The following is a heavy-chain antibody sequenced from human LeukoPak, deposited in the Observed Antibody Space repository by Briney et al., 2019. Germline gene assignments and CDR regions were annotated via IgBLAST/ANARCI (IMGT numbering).Heavy chain of an antibody. J-gene: IGHJ5*02. CDR1: GDSISSYN. Sequence: SETLSLTCTVSGDSISSYNWSCIRRPPPKRLEWVASISYSGGTTYNPPPKSRVTTSPDKSKNQFSLKLSSMTAADTAVYYCARGVLESSIISERNWLDPWGQGTLVTVSS. CDR2: ISYSGGT. CDR3: ARGVLESSIISERNWLDP. D-gene: IGHD3-3*02. V-gene: IGHV4-59*08.